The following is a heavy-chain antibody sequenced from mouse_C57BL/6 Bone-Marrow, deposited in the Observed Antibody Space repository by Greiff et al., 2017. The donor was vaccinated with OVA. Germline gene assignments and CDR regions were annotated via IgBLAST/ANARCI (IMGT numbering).Heavy chain of an antibody. Sequence: QVQLQQSGAELVRPGTSVKVSCKASGYAFTNYLIEWVKQRPGQGLEWIGVINPGSGGTNYNEKFKGKATLTADKSSSTAYMQLSSLTSEDSAVYFCARSGRHSNYGRFDVWGTGTTVTVSS. CDR3: ARSGRHSNYGRFDV. CDR1: GYAFTNYL. J-gene: IGHJ1*03. D-gene: IGHD2-5*01. V-gene: IGHV1-54*01. CDR2: INPGSGGT.